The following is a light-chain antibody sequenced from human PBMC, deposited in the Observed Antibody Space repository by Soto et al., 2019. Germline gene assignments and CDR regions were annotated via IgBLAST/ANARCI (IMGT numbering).Light chain of an antibody. Sequence: EVVMTQSPATLSVSPGERATLSCRASQSVTSNYLAWYQQTPGQAPRLLTYGVSSRATGVPDRLSGSASGTDFTLPISRLEPADFAVYSCPQYTDRPLPSAQRTKVDIK. J-gene: IGKJ1*01. CDR3: PQYTDRPLP. V-gene: IGKV3-20*01. CDR2: GVS. CDR1: QSVTSNY.